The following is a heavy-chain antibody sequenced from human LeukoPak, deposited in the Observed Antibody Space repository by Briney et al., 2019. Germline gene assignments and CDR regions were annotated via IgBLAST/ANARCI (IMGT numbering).Heavy chain of an antibody. CDR1: GFTFSSYG. V-gene: IGHV3-30*02. CDR2: IRYDGSNK. CDR3: AKVTVWQQQPPGAFDY. J-gene: IGHJ4*02. D-gene: IGHD6-13*01. Sequence: PGGSLRLSCAASGFTFSSYGMHWVRQAPGKGLEWVAFIRYDGSNKYYADSVKGRFTISRDNSKNTLYLQMNSLRAEDTAVYYCAKVTVWQQQPPGAFDYWGQGTLVTVSS.